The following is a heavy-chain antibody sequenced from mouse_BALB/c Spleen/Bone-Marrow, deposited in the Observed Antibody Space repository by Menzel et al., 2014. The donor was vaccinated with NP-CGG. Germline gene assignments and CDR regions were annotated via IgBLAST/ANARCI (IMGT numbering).Heavy chain of an antibody. CDR1: GFAFSSYD. Sequence: EVKLMESGGGLVKPGGSLKLSCAASGFAFSSYDMSWVRQTPEKRLEWVATISSGGSYTYYPDSVKGRFTISRDNARNTLYLQMSSLRSEDTALYDCARHLITYAMDYWGQGTSVTVSS. J-gene: IGHJ4*01. CDR2: ISSGGSYT. V-gene: IGHV5-9*02. CDR3: ARHLITYAMDY. D-gene: IGHD2-4*01.